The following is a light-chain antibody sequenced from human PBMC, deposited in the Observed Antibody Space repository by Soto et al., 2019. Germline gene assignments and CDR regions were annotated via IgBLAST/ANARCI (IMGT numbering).Light chain of an antibody. CDR3: QQYNSWPPLT. Sequence: EIVMTQSPATRSASPGERATLSCRASQSVSSNLAWYQQKPGQAHRLLIYGASTRATGIPARFSGSGSGTEFTLTISSLQSEDFAVYYCQQYNSWPPLTFGGGTKVEIK. J-gene: IGKJ4*01. CDR2: GAS. CDR1: QSVSSN. V-gene: IGKV3-15*01.